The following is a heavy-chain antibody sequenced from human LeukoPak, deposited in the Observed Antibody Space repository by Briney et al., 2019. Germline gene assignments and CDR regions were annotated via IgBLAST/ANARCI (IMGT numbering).Heavy chain of an antibody. V-gene: IGHV1-18*04. CDR1: GYTFTGYY. CDR2: ISAYNGNT. CDR3: ARIGEFRSANLRGVFYYFDY. Sequence: GASVKVSCKASGYTFTGYYMHWVRQAPGQGLEWMGWISAYNGNTNYAQKLQGRVTMTTDTSTSTAYMELRSLRSDDTAVYYCARIGEFRSANLRGVFYYFDYWGQGTLVTISS. D-gene: IGHD4/OR15-4a*01. J-gene: IGHJ4*02.